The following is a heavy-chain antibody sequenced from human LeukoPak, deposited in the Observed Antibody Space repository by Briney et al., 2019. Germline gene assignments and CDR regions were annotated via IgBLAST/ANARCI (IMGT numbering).Heavy chain of an antibody. J-gene: IGHJ4*02. V-gene: IGHV5-51*01. D-gene: IGHD2-2*02. CDR1: GYIFTTYP. CDR2: IYPGDSDT. Sequence: GASVKVSCKASGYIFTTYPIHWVRQMPGKGLEWMGIIYPGDSDTRYSPSFQGQVTISADKSISTAYLQWSSLKASDTAMYYCARHDDCSSTSCYTPGDYWGQGTLVTVSS. CDR3: ARHDDCSSTSCYTPGDY.